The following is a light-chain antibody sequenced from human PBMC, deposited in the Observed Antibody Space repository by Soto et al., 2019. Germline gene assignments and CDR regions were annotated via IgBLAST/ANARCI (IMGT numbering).Light chain of an antibody. CDR3: CSHAGTYAFRG. Sequence: QSALTQPRSVSGSPGQSVTISCTGSSSDVGGSDYVSWFQHYPGKAPKLMIYDVSRRPSGVPDRFSGSKSGNTASLTISGLQAEDEADYYCCSHAGTYAFRGFGTGTKVTVL. J-gene: IGLJ1*01. V-gene: IGLV2-11*01. CDR2: DVS. CDR1: SSDVGGSDY.